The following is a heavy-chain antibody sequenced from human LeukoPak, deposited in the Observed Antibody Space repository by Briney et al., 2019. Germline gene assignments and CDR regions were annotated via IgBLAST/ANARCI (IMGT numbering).Heavy chain of an antibody. J-gene: IGHJ5*02. CDR2: INGDGIST. V-gene: IGHV3-74*01. CDR3: VILRSYYDNNGRNH. CDR1: GLTINKYW. Sequence: GGSLRLSCAVSGLTINKYWMHWVRQAPGKGLVWVSVINGDGISTTYADSVKGRFTISRDNAKNTLYLQMNSLKVEDTAVYYCVILRSYYDNNGRNHWGQGTLVTVST. D-gene: IGHD3-22*01.